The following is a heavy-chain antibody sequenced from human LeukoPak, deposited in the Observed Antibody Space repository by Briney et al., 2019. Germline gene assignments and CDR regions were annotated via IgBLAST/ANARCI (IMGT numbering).Heavy chain of an antibody. J-gene: IGHJ5*02. CDR2: IIPIFGTA. V-gene: IGHV1-69*05. D-gene: IGHD3-22*01. CDR3: ARDLGGYYDSSGYWFDP. CDR1: GGTFSSYA. Sequence: ASVKVSCKASGGTFSSYAISWVRQAPGQGLEWMGGIIPIFGTANYAQKFQGRVTITTDESTSTAYMELSSLRSEDTAVYYRARDLGGYYDSSGYWFDPWGQGTLVTVSS.